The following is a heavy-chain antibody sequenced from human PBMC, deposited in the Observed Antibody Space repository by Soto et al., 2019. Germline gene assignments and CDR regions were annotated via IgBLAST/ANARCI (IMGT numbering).Heavy chain of an antibody. CDR1: GFTFSSYA. CDR3: ANQRGIAADGTTH. D-gene: IGHD6-13*01. Sequence: GGSLRLSCAASGFTFSSYAMSWVRQAPGKGLEWVSAISGSGGSTYYADSVKGRFTISRDNSKNTLYLQMNSPRAEDTAVYYCANQRGIAADGTTHWGQGTLVTVSS. J-gene: IGHJ4*02. CDR2: ISGSGGST. V-gene: IGHV3-23*01.